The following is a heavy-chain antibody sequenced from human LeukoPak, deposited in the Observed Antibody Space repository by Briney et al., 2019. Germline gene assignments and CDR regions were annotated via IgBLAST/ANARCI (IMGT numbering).Heavy chain of an antibody. CDR2: INPKSGGT. V-gene: IGHV1-2*02. CDR1: GYNFTDYY. Sequence: GASVKGSCKASGYNFTDYYIHWVRQAPGQGLEWMGWINPKSGGTNYAQKFRGRVTMTRDTSISTAYMELSGLGSDDTAVYYLAEDSGLGTTLETLDHWGQGTPVTVSS. D-gene: IGHD1-14*01. J-gene: IGHJ4*02. CDR3: AEDSGLGTTLETLDH.